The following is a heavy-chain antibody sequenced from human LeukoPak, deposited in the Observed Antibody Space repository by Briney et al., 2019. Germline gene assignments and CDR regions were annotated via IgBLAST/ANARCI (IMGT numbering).Heavy chain of an antibody. Sequence: GGSLRLSCAASGFTFNNYGMHYVRQAPGKGLEWVAVISDDGRSKNYADSVKGRFTISRDSSNNTLYLQMNSLRADDTGVYFCAKDRETTASGTFDFRGQGTLVTVSS. CDR3: AKDRETTASGTFDF. D-gene: IGHD6-13*01. CDR1: GFTFNNYG. J-gene: IGHJ4*02. V-gene: IGHV3-30*18. CDR2: ISDDGRSK.